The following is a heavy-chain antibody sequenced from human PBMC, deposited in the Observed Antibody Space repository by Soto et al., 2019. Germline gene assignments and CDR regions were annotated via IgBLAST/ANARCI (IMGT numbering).Heavy chain of an antibody. CDR1: GGSFSGYY. CDR2: INHSGST. J-gene: IGHJ4*02. Sequence: SETLSLTCAVYGGSFSGYYWSWIRQPPGKGLEWIGEINHSGSTNYNPSLKSRVTISVDTSKNQFSLKLSSVTAADTAVYYCARGRLVGATTRTGTPDYWGQGPLVTLSS. D-gene: IGHD1-26*01. CDR3: ARGRLVGATTRTGTPDY. V-gene: IGHV4-34*01.